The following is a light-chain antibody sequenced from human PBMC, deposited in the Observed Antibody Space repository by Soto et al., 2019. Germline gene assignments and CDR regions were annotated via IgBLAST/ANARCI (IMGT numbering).Light chain of an antibody. CDR3: QQRSTWPSIT. CDR2: TTS. CDR1: QSISTY. Sequence: EIQVTQSPSSLSASVGDRVTITCRSSQSISTYLNWYQQKPGKAPNLLIYTTSNLESGVPSRFSGSGSGTDFTLTISSLEPEDFAVYYCQQRSTWPSITFGQRTRLAI. V-gene: IGKV1-39*01. J-gene: IGKJ5*01.